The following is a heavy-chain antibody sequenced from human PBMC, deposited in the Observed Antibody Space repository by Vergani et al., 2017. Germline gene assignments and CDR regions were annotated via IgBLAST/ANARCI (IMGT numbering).Heavy chain of an antibody. CDR1: GFTFSDYY. CDR3: ARDRTAAFEFTIDY. J-gene: IGHJ4*02. Sequence: QVQLVESGGGVVQPGRSLRLSCAASGFTFSDYYMSWIRQAPGKGLEWVSYISSSSSYTNYADSVKGRFTISRDNAKNSLYLQMNSLRAEDTAVYYCARDRTAAFEFTIDYWGQGTLVTVSS. D-gene: IGHD3-16*01. V-gene: IGHV3-11*06. CDR2: ISSSSSYT.